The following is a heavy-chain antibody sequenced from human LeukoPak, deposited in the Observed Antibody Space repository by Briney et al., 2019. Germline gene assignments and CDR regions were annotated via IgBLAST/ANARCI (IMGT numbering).Heavy chain of an antibody. Sequence: ASVTVSFTASGYTFTDYGISWVRQAPGQGLEWMGWISAYNGNTNYAQNPQGRVTMTTDTSTSTAYMELRSLSSDDTAVYHCARDQRKYSGSPDWFDPWGQGTLVTVSS. V-gene: IGHV1-18*01. D-gene: IGHD1-26*01. CDR2: ISAYNGNT. CDR1: GYTFTDYG. J-gene: IGHJ5*02. CDR3: ARDQRKYSGSPDWFDP.